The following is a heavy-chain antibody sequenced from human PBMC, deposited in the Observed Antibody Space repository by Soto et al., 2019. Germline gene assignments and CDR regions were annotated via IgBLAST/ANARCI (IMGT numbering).Heavy chain of an antibody. V-gene: IGHV1-3*01. CDR3: VRPFSLEWLWYDY. CDR2: INAGNGNT. Sequence: ASVKVSCKASGYTFTSYAMHWVRQAPGQRLEWMGWINAGNGNTKYSQKFQGRVTITRDTSASTAYMELSSLRSEDTAVYYCVRPFSLEWLWYDYWGQGTLVTVSS. J-gene: IGHJ4*02. D-gene: IGHD3-3*01. CDR1: GYTFTSYA.